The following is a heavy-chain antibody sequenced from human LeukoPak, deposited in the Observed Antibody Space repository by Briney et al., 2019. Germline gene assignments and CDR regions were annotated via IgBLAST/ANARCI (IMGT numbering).Heavy chain of an antibody. D-gene: IGHD1-14*01. J-gene: IGHJ4*02. CDR1: EFTFNYYA. CDR2: ISYDGNNK. Sequence: GGSLRLSCAASEFTFNYYAVHWVRQAPGKGLEWVAVISYDGNNKHYADSVKGRFTISRDNSKNSLYLQMNSLRTEDTALYYCAIAPTGKWGQGTLVTVSS. V-gene: IGHV3-30-3*01. CDR3: AIAPTGK.